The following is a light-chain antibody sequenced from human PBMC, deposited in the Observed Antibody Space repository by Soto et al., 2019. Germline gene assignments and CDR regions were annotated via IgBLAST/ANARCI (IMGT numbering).Light chain of an antibody. CDR3: QQYNNWPYT. V-gene: IGKV3-15*01. Sequence: VVTQSPASLSVSPGDRVTISCRAGPISSNLAWHQQRPGQAPRLLIYGASVRSTGVPARFSGSGSGTEFTLTINSLQSEDYAVYFCQQYNNWPYTFGQGTKVEI. CDR2: GAS. J-gene: IGKJ2*01. CDR1: PISSN.